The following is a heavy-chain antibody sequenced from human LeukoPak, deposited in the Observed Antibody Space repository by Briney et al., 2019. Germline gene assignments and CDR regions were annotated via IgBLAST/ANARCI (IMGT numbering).Heavy chain of an antibody. CDR1: GFTFSSYS. CDR2: ISGSGGST. D-gene: IGHD3-3*01. J-gene: IGHJ4*02. Sequence: PGGSLRLSCAASGFTFSSYSMNWVRQAPGKGLEWVSAISGSGGSTFYPDSVKGRFTISRDNSKNTLYLQMNSLRAEDTAVYYCAKGYDFWSGGIDFWGQGTLVTVSS. V-gene: IGHV3-23*01. CDR3: AKGYDFWSGGIDF.